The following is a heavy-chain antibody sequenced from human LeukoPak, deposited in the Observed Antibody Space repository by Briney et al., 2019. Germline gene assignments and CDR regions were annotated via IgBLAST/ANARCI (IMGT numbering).Heavy chain of an antibody. CDR3: ASLDYFDSSDYGDY. CDR2: ISGSGGST. Sequence: GASLSLSCAASGFTFSNYAMSWVRQAPGKGLEWVSAISGSGGSTYYADSVKGRFTISRDNSKNTLYLQMNSLRAEDTALYYCASLDYFDSSDYGDYWGQGTLVTVSS. V-gene: IGHV3-23*01. J-gene: IGHJ4*02. CDR1: GFTFSNYA. D-gene: IGHD3-22*01.